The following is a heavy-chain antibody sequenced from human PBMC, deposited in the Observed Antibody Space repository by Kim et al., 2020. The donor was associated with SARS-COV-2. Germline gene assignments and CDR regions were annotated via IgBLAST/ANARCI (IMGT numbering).Heavy chain of an antibody. Sequence: GGSLRLSCAASGFTFSSYAMSWVRQAPGKGLEWVSAISGSGGSTYYADSVKGRFTISRDNSKNTLYLQMNSLRAEDTAVYYCAKDLTRITMIVVVIPGAFDIWGEGTMVTVSP. CDR2: ISGSGGST. J-gene: IGHJ3*02. D-gene: IGHD3-22*01. V-gene: IGHV3-23*01. CDR3: AKDLTRITMIVVVIPGAFDI. CDR1: GFTFSSYA.